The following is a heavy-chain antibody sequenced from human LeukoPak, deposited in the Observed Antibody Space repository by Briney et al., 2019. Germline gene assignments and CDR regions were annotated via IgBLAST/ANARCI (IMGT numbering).Heavy chain of an antibody. D-gene: IGHD3-22*01. CDR3: ARFYDSSGYHDY. CDR1: GYTFTSYG. CDR2: ISTYNDNT. Sequence: GASVKVSCKASGYTFTSYGLSWVRQAPGQGLEWMGWISTYNDNTHYAQKLQGRVTMTTDTSTSTAYMELRSLRSDDTAVYYCARFYDSSGYHDYWGQGTLVTVSS. V-gene: IGHV1-18*01. J-gene: IGHJ4*02.